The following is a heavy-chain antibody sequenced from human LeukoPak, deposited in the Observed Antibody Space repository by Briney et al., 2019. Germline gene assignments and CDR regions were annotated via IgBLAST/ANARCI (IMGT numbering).Heavy chain of an antibody. CDR1: GFTFSSYG. D-gene: IGHD6-13*01. CDR3: AKDGRIALYYFDY. Sequence: GGSLRLSCAASGFTFSSYGMHWVRQAPGKGLEWVAAISYDGSNKYYADSVKGRFTISRDNSKNTLYLQMNSLRAEDTAVYYCAKDGRIALYYFDYWGQGTLVTVSS. CDR2: ISYDGSNK. J-gene: IGHJ4*02. V-gene: IGHV3-30*18.